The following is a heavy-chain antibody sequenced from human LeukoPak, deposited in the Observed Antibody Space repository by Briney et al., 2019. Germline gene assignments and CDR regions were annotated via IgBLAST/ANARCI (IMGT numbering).Heavy chain of an antibody. CDR1: GFTFSDFS. CDR3: AKDQFLSPRWTSFEY. CDR2: ITGTGDRT. D-gene: IGHD2-15*01. J-gene: IGHJ4*02. Sequence: GGSLRLSCAASGFTFSDFSMTWVRQAPGKGLEWISSITGTGDRTWYADSVEGRFTVSRDNSETTVYLHMNSLRVEDTALYYCAKDQFLSPRWTSFEYWGQGALVTVSS. V-gene: IGHV3-23*01.